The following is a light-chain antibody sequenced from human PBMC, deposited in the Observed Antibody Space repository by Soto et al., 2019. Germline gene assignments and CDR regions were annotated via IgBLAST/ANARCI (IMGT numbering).Light chain of an antibody. V-gene: IGKV1-39*01. CDR3: QQSYSNPRT. CDR2: AAS. CDR1: QSIITY. J-gene: IGKJ2*01. Sequence: DIQMTQSPSSLSASVGDRVTIACRASQSIITYLNWYQQKPGRAPKLLIYAASTLQSWVPSGFSGSGYGSDFTLTISSLQPEDFATYYCQQSYSNPRTFGQGTKVDIK.